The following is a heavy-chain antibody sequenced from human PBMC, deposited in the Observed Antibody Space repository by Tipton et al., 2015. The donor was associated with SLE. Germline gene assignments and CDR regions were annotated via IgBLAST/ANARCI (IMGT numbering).Heavy chain of an antibody. J-gene: IGHJ2*01. Sequence: TLSLTCTVSGGSISSSSYYWGWIRQPPGKGLEWIGSIYYSGSTYYNPSLKSRVTISVDTSKNQFSLKLSSVTAADTAVYYCARVLVSGVYFDHWGRGTLVTVSS. CDR3: ARVLVSGVYFDH. CDR2: IYYSGST. D-gene: IGHD6-13*01. V-gene: IGHV4-39*07. CDR1: GGSISSSSYY.